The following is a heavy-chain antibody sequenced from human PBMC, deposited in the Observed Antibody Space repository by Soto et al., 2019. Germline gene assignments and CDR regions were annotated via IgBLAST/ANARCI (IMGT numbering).Heavy chain of an antibody. D-gene: IGHD1-7*01. CDR1: GGSISSSSYY. CDR2: IYYSGST. J-gene: IGHJ6*02. CDR3: ARRGVSGTGYYYYGMDV. V-gene: IGHV4-39*01. Sequence: PSETLSLTCTVSGGSISSSSYYWGWIRQPPGKGLEWIGSIYYSGSTYYNPSLKSRVTISVDTSKNQFSLKLSSVTAADTAVYYCARRGVSGTGYYYYGMDVWGQGTTVTVSS.